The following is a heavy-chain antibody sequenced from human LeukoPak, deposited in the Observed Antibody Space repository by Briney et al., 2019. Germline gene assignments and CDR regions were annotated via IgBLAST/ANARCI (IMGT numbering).Heavy chain of an antibody. CDR1: GFSFKDYW. Sequence: PGGSLRLSCAASGFSFKDYWMSWVRQAPGKGLEWVADITPDGSDKTYVDSVKGRLTISRDNAKQSLYLQMDTLTAEDTAVYYCAVENYYDSSGYPYWGQGTLVTVSS. V-gene: IGHV3-7*01. CDR2: ITPDGSDK. J-gene: IGHJ4*02. CDR3: AVENYYDSSGYPY. D-gene: IGHD3-22*01.